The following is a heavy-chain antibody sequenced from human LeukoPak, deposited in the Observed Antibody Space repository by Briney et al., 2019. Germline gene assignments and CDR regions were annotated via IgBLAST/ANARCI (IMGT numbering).Heavy chain of an antibody. CDR1: GNMFRGHY. CDR2: INPNSGGT. J-gene: IGHJ4*02. V-gene: IGHV1-2*02. D-gene: IGHD2-15*01. CDR3: ARYCSGGSCLGSFDY. Sequence: ASVKVSCKASGNMFRGHYMHWVRQAPGQGLEWMGWINPNSGGTNYAQKFQGRVTMTRDTSITTAYMELSSLRSDDTAMYYCARYCSGGSCLGSFDYWGQGTLLTVSS.